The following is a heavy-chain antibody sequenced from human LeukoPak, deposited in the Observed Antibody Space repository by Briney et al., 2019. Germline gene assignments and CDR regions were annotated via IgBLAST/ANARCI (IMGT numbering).Heavy chain of an antibody. J-gene: IGHJ4*02. Sequence: ASVKVSCTASGGTFSSYAISWVRQAPGQGLEWMGGIIPIFGTANYAQKFQGRVTITADESTSTAYMELSSLRSEDTAVYYCASPRPYSSSWYPSFDYWGQGTLVTVSS. CDR1: GGTFSSYA. D-gene: IGHD6-13*01. CDR2: IIPIFGTA. CDR3: ASPRPYSSSWYPSFDY. V-gene: IGHV1-69*13.